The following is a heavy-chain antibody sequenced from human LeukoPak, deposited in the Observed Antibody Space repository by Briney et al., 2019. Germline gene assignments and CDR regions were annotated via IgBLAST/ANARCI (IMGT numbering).Heavy chain of an antibody. CDR1: GFTFSSYA. Sequence: PGGSLRLYCAASGFTFSSYAMSWVRQAPGKVLEWVSAISGSRGSTYYADSVKGRFTISRDNSKNTLYLQMNSLRAEDTAVYYCASSGDYDILTGYYAGMDVWGQGTTVTVSS. CDR3: ASSGDYDILTGYYAGMDV. J-gene: IGHJ6*02. V-gene: IGHV3-23*01. CDR2: ISGSRGST. D-gene: IGHD3-9*01.